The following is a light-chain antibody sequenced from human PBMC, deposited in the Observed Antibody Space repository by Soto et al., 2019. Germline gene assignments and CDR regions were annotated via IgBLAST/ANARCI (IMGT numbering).Light chain of an antibody. Sequence: EIVLTQSPATLSLSPGERDTLSCRASQSVSSYLAWYQQKPGQAPRLLIYDASNRATGIPARFSGSGSGTDFTLTISSLEPEDFAVYYCQQRSNWPPITFGQGTHWRL. CDR3: QQRSNWPPIT. CDR2: DAS. J-gene: IGKJ5*01. CDR1: QSVSSY. V-gene: IGKV3-11*01.